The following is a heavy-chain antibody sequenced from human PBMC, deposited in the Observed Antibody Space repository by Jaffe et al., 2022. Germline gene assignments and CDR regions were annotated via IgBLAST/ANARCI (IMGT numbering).Heavy chain of an antibody. D-gene: IGHD2-21*02. V-gene: IGHV4-34*01. CDR2: INPSGST. Sequence: QVQLQQWGAGLLKPSETLSLTCAVYGGSFSGYYWSWIRQPPGRGLEWIGEINPSGSTNYNPSLKSRVTISLDTSKNQFSLKFSSVTAADTAVYYCARAPNPRCGGNSESRCRIAFDIWGQGTMVTVSS. CDR3: ARAPNPRCGGNSESRCRIAFDI. J-gene: IGHJ3*02. CDR1: GGSFSGYY.